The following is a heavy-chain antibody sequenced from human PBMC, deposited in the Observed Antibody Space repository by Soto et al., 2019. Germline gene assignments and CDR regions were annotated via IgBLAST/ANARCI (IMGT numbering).Heavy chain of an antibody. V-gene: IGHV4-59*01. D-gene: IGHD2-2*01. CDR2: TYYTGST. J-gene: IGHJ5*02. CDR1: GGSITSYY. Sequence: SETLSLTCTVSGGSITSYYWSWIRQPPGKGLEWIGHTYYTGSTNYNPSLKSRVNISVDRSKNQFSLNLSSVTAADTAVYCCARAIRRGHYASWFDPWGQGIQVTVSS. CDR3: ARAIRRGHYASWFDP.